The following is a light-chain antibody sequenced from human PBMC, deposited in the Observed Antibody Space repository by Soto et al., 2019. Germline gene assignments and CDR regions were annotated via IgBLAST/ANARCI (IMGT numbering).Light chain of an antibody. V-gene: IGLV2-14*01. J-gene: IGLJ1*01. CDR3: SSYTSSSTLV. CDR1: SSDVGGYNY. CDR2: EVG. Sequence: QSVLTQPASVSGSPGQSITISCTGTSSDVGGYNYVSWYQQHPGKAPKLMIYEVGNRPSGVSNRFSGSKSGNTASLTISGLQAEDEADYYCSSYTSSSTLVFGPGTK.